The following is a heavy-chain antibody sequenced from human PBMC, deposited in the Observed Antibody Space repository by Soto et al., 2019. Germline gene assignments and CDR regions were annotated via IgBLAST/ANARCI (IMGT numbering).Heavy chain of an antibody. D-gene: IGHD5-12*01. Sequence: EVQLVESGGGRVKPGGALRLSCAASGFTFSNYNMNWFRQAPGKGLEWVSCIIGSGSYLYYADSVKGSFTISRDNSKNSIYLQMNSLRAEDTAVYYCARDLRGYSGFNDYWGQGTLVTVSS. J-gene: IGHJ4*02. CDR3: ARDLRGYSGFNDY. CDR1: GFTFSNYN. CDR2: IIGSGSYL. V-gene: IGHV3-21*01.